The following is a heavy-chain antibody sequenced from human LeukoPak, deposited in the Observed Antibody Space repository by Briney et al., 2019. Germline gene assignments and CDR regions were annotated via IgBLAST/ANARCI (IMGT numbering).Heavy chain of an antibody. Sequence: GGSVTVSCIASGFTLSQDWMYWVLEAPGKGTGSVSRSSGDGTSTHYADFVQGRFTISRDNAKNTLYLQMNSLRGDDTAVYYCTRDFRNKGLDPWGQGTLVTVSS. V-gene: IGHV3-74*01. J-gene: IGHJ5*02. CDR3: TRDFRNKGLDP. D-gene: IGHD2/OR15-2a*01. CDR1: GFTLSQDW. CDR2: SSGDGTST.